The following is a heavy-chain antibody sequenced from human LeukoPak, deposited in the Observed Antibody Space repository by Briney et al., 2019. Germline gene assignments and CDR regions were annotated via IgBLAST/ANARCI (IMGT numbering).Heavy chain of an antibody. J-gene: IGHJ4*02. Sequence: ASVKVSCKASGYTFTSYYMHWVRQAPGQGLEWMGIINPSGGSTSYAQKFQGRVTTTRDTSTSTVYMELSSLRSEDTAVYYCARDPSIAARGRYYFDYWGQGTLVTVSS. CDR2: INPSGGST. CDR3: ARDPSIAARGRYYFDY. V-gene: IGHV1-46*01. D-gene: IGHD6-6*01. CDR1: GYTFTSYY.